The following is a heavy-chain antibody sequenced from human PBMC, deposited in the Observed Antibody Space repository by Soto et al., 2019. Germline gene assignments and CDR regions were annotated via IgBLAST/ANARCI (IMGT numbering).Heavy chain of an antibody. CDR1: GFTFSSYG. D-gene: IGHD4-17*01. V-gene: IGHV3-30*18. Sequence: QVQLVESGGGVVQPGRSLRLSCAASGFTFSSYGMHWVRQAPGKGLEWVAVISYDGSNKYYADSVKGRFTISRDNSKNTLYLQLNSLRAEDTAVYYGAKLPVDYGDYEPFGQWDYYGMAVWGRGSTVAVSS. CDR3: AKLPVDYGDYEPFGQWDYYGMAV. J-gene: IGHJ6*02. CDR2: ISYDGSNK.